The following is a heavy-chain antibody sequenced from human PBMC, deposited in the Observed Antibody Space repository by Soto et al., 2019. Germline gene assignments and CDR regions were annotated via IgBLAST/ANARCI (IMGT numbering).Heavy chain of an antibody. CDR2: INHSGST. CDR3: ARRYGDSFDY. J-gene: IGHJ4*02. Sequence: SETLSLTCAVYGGSFSGYYWSWIRQPPGKGLEWIGEINHSGSTNYNPSLKSRVTISVDTSKNQFSLKLSSVTAADTAVDYCARRYGDSFDYWGQGTLVTVSS. V-gene: IGHV4-34*01. D-gene: IGHD4-17*01. CDR1: GGSFSGYY.